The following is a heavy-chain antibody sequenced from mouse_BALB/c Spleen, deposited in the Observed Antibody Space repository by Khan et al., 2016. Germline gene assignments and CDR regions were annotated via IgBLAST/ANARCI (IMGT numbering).Heavy chain of an antibody. D-gene: IGHD2-3*01. CDR3: ARRRGYLSAMDY. CDR2: INTYTGEP. J-gene: IGHJ4*01. V-gene: IGHV9-1*02. Sequence: QIQLVQSGPELMKPGEIVKISCKASGYTFTNYGMNWVKQAPGKGLKWMGWINTYTGEPTYADDFKGRSAFSLETSASTAYLQINSLKNEDLATYFCARRRGYLSAMDYWGQGTSVTVSS. CDR1: GYTFTNYG.